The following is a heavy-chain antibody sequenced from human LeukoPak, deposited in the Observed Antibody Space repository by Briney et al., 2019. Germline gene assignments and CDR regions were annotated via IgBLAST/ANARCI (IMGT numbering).Heavy chain of an antibody. CDR2: ISYDGSNK. CDR3: AKDATGLSYYDET. V-gene: IGHV3-30*18. D-gene: IGHD3-22*01. CDR1: GFTFSSYG. Sequence: GGSLRLSCAASGFTFSSYGMHWVRQAPGKGLEWVAVISYDGSNKYYADSVKGRFTISRDNSKNTLYLQMNSLRAEDTAVYYCAKDATGLSYYDETWGQGTLVTVSS. J-gene: IGHJ5*02.